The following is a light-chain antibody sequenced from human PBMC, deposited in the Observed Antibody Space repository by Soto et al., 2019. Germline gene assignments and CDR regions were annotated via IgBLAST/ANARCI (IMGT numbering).Light chain of an antibody. CDR2: KAS. J-gene: IGKJ1*01. Sequence: DIQMTQSPSTLSASVGDRVTITCRASQSISSWLAWYQQKPGKAPKLLIYKASSLESGGPTRFSGSGSGTEFTLTISSLQPDDFATYYCQQYTSWTFGQGTTVEIK. V-gene: IGKV1-5*03. CDR1: QSISSW. CDR3: QQYTSWT.